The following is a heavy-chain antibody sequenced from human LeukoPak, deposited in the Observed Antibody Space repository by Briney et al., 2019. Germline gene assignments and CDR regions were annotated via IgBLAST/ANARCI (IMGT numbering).Heavy chain of an antibody. CDR3: ARSDYFDY. CDR1: GFTLSSYW. CDR2: INSDGTTT. Sequence: QPGGSLRLSCAASGFTLSSYWMHWVRHAPGKGLVWVSHINSDGTTTTYADSVKGRFTISRDNAKNTLYLQMNSLRAEDTAVYYCARSDYFDYWGQGTLVTVSS. J-gene: IGHJ4*02. V-gene: IGHV3-74*01.